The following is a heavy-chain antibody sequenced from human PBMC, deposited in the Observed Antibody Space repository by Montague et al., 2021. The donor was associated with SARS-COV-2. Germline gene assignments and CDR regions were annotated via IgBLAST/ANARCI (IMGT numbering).Heavy chain of an antibody. CDR3: VRAFSNSFKWFDP. CDR2: IRADGTTT. J-gene: IGHJ5*02. Sequence: SLRLSCAASGFPFSAYWMHWFRQAPGQGLEWVARIRADGTTTNYADSVKGRFTISRDNAQDTVYLHMTTLTAEDTAVYYCVRAFSNSFKWFDPWGQGTLVTVSS. V-gene: IGHV3-74*01. D-gene: IGHD6-13*01. CDR1: GFPFSAYW.